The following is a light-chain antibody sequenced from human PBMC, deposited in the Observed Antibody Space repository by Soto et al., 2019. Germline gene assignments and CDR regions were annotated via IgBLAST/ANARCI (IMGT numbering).Light chain of an antibody. CDR2: EVT. V-gene: IGLV2-8*01. J-gene: IGLJ3*02. CDR1: SSDVGGYNY. Sequence: QSALTQPPSASGSPGQSVTISCTGTSSDVGGYNYVSWYQQHPGKAPKRMIYEVTKRPSGVPDRFSGSKSDNTASLTVSGLQAEDEADYYCSSYTATHIVVFGGGTQLTVL. CDR3: SSYTATHIVV.